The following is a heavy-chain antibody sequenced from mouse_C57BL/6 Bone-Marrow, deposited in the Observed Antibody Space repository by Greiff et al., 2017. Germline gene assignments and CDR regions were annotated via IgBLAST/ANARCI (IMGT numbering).Heavy chain of an antibody. J-gene: IGHJ2*01. V-gene: IGHV3-6*01. Sequence: VQLKQSGPGLVKPSQSLSLTCSVTGYSITSGYYWNWIRQFPGNKLEWMGYISYDGSNNYNPSLKNRISITRDTSKNQFFLKLNSVTTEDTTTYYCARGDSWGQGTTLTVSS. CDR2: ISYDGSN. CDR3: ARGDS. CDR1: GYSITSGYY.